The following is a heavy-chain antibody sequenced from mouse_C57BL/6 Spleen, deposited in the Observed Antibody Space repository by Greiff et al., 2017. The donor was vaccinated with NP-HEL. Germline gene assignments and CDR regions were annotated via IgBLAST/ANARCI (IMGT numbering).Heavy chain of an antibody. J-gene: IGHJ2*01. CDR2: ISSGGSYT. V-gene: IGHV5-6*01. CDR1: GFTFSSYG. Sequence: EVNVVESGGDLVKPGGSLKLSCAASGFTFSSYGMSWVRQTPDKRLEWVATISSGGSYTYYPDSVKGRFTISRDNAKNTLYLQMSSLKSEDTAMYYCARQGDYYGSSDYWGQGTTLTVSS. CDR3: ARQGDYYGSSDY. D-gene: IGHD1-1*01.